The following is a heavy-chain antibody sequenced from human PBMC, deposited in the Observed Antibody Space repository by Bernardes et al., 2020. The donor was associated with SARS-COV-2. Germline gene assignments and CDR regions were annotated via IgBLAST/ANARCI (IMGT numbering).Heavy chain of an antibody. Sequence: VGPLILSCEASGFTFDTSWMTWVRQAPGPGLEWVANIKQDGSAKYYVDSVKGRFTISRDNAKNSLSLQLSSLRAEDTAVYYCARGAFDFWIGYYYYNYGLDLWGQGTTVTVSS. J-gene: IGHJ6*02. CDR3: ARGAFDFWIGYYYYNYGLDL. D-gene: IGHD3-3*01. CDR2: IKQDGSAK. V-gene: IGHV3-7*04. CDR1: GFTFDTSW.